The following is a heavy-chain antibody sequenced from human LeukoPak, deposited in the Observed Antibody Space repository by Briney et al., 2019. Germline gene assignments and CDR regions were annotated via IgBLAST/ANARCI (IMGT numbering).Heavy chain of an antibody. CDR3: ARWSYGDYGGVD. V-gene: IGHV4-39*07. D-gene: IGHD4-17*01. CDR1: GGSISSYY. J-gene: IGHJ4*02. CDR2: IYYSGST. Sequence: PSETLSLTCTVSGGSISSYYWGWIRQPPGKGLEWIGSIYYSGSTYYNPSLKSRVTISVDTSKNQFSLKLSSVTAADTAVYYCARWSYGDYGGVDWGQGTLVTVSS.